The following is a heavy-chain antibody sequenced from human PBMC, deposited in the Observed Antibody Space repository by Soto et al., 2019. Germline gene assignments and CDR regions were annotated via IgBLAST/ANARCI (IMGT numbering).Heavy chain of an antibody. CDR2: IDYSGNT. D-gene: IGHD3-16*01. V-gene: IGHV4-31*03. CDR3: ARGKSAVGGFDP. CDR1: GGTVSSTGYY. Sequence: QVQLQESGPGLVKPSQTLPLTCTVSGGTVSSTGYYWSWIRQHPGKGLEWIGYIDYSGNTYFNPSLKSRLTISVDASRTPFSLKVSSVTAADTAVYYSARGKSAVGGFDPWGQGTLVTVSS. J-gene: IGHJ5*02.